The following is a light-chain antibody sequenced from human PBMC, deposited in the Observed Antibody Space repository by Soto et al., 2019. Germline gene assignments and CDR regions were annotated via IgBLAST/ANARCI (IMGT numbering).Light chain of an antibody. CDR2: SNN. Sequence: QSVLTQPPSASGTPGQRVTISCSGSSSNSGSNTVNWYQQLPGTAHKLLIYSNNQRPSGVPDRFSGSKSGTSASLAISGLQSEDEADYYCAAWDASLNGYVFGTGTKVTVL. V-gene: IGLV1-44*01. CDR1: SSNSGSNT. CDR3: AAWDASLNGYV. J-gene: IGLJ1*01.